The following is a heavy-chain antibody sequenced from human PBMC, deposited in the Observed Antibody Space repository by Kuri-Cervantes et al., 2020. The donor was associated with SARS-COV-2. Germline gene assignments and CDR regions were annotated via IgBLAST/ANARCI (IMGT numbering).Heavy chain of an antibody. V-gene: IGHV3-30*01. J-gene: IGHJ6*02. CDR3: AKAYREEWCMLRPQVCYGMDV. D-gene: IGHD2-8*01. CDR1: GFTFSSYA. CDR2: ISYDGSNK. Sequence: GGSLRLSCAASGFTFSSYAMHWVRQAPGKGLEWVAVISYDGSNKYYAGSVKGRFTISRDNSKNTLYLQMNSLRAEDTAVYYCAKAYREEWCMLRPQVCYGMDVWGQGTTVTVSS.